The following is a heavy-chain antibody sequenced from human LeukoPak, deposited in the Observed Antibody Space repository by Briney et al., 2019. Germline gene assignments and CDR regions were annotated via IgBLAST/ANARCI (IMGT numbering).Heavy chain of an antibody. CDR2: FSGSGGST. D-gene: IGHD3-10*01. Sequence: GGCLRVSSAPSGFTFSIYVMCSVREALGAGVGWVSPFSGSGGSTYYADSVKGRFTISKDNSKNTLYLQMNSLRAEDTAVYYCAKRSGSYRDLYTYYFDYWGQGTLVTVSS. J-gene: IGHJ4*02. CDR1: GFTFSIYV. CDR3: AKRSGSYRDLYTYYFDY. V-gene: IGHV3-23*01.